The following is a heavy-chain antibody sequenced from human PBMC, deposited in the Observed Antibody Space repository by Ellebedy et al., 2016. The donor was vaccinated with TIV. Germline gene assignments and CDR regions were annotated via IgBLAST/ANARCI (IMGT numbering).Heavy chain of an antibody. CDR1: GFTFSDYY. V-gene: IGHV3-11*01. D-gene: IGHD6-19*01. CDR3: ARSPYSSGWYAWFDP. J-gene: IGHJ5*02. CDR2: ISSSGSTI. Sequence: GESLKISXAASGFTFSDYYMSWIRQAPGKGLEWVSYISSSGSTIYYADSVKGRFTISRDNAKNSLYLQMNSLRAEDTAVYYCARSPYSSGWYAWFDPWGQGTLVTVSS.